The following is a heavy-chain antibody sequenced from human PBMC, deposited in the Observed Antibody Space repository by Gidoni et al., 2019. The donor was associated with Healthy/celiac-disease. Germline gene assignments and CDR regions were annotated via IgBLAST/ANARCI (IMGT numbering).Heavy chain of an antibody. J-gene: IGHJ5*02. CDR2: INHSGSP. CDR3: ARGRGKSGWFEP. D-gene: IGHD3-10*01. V-gene: IGHV4-34*01. CDR1: GGSFSGYY. Sequence: QVQLQQWGAGLLKPSETLSLTCAVYGGSFSGYYWRWIRQPPGQGLEWIGEINHSGSPNYTPSRKSRVTISVDTSKNQFSLKLSSVTAADTAVYYCARGRGKSGWFEPWGQGTLVTVSS.